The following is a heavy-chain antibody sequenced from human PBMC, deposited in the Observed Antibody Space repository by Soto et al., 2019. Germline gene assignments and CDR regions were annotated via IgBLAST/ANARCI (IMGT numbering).Heavy chain of an antibody. CDR1: GFTFSDYW. J-gene: IGHJ4*02. CDR3: ARDLRPVDY. V-gene: IGHV3-74*01. CDR2: MNSDGSTT. Sequence: EVQLVESGGGLVQPGGSLRLSCVACGFTFSDYWMHWVRQVPGKGLVWVSRMNSDGSTTNYADSVKGRFTISRDNAKNTLYLQMNSLRAEDTAVYYCARDLRPVDYWGQGTLVTVSS.